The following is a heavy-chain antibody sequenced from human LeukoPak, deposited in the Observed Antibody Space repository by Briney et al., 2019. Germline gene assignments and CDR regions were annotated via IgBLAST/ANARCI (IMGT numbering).Heavy chain of an antibody. J-gene: IGHJ3*02. Sequence: TASETLSLTCTVSGGSIRSSSYYCGWIRPPPGKGLQWIGNIYYTGSNHYNPSLKSRVTISEDTTKNQFSLRLSSVTAADTAVYYCARVGTVVVVVITHAFDIWGQETMVTVSS. CDR2: IYYTGSN. CDR3: ARVGTVVVVVITHAFDI. CDR1: GGSIRSSSYY. D-gene: IGHD3-22*01. V-gene: IGHV4-39*07.